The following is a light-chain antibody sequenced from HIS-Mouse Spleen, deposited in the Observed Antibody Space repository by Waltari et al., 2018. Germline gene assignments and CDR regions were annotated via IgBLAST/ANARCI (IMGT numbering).Light chain of an antibody. CDR1: KSTSSY. CDR2: AAS. Sequence: DIQMTQSPSFLSASVGDRVTITCRASKSTSSYLNWYQQKPGKAPKLLIYAASSLQSGVPSRFSGSGAGTDFTLTISSLQPEDFATYYCQQSYSTPRTFGQGTKVEIK. CDR3: QQSYSTPRT. J-gene: IGKJ1*01. V-gene: IGKV1-39*01.